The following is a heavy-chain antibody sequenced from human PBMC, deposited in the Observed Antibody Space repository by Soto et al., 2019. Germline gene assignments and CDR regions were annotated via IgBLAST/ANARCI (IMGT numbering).Heavy chain of an antibody. J-gene: IGHJ6*02. V-gene: IGHV3-73*02. CDR2: IRSKADNYAT. D-gene: IGHD1-26*01. CDR1: GFTFSVSA. CDR3: ARLAEWEYYDGMDV. Sequence: EVQLVESGGGLVQPGGSLKLSCAVSGFTFSVSAIHWVSQASGKGLEWVGRIRSKADNYATAYGASVKGRFSISRDDSKNTAYLQMSSLNTEDTAVYYCARLAEWEYYDGMDVWGQGTTVTVSS.